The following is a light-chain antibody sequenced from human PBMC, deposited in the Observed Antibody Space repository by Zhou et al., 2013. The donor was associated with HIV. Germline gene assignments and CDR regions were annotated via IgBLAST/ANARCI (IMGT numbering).Light chain of an antibody. J-gene: IGKJ4*01. CDR1: QDISNY. V-gene: IGKV1-33*01. Sequence: DIQMTQSPSSLSASVGDRVTITCQASQDISNYLNWYQQKPGKAPKLLIYDASNLETGVPSRFSGSGSGTDFTFTISSLQPEDIATYYCQHYYNLPLTFGGGTEGGDQT. CDR2: DAS. CDR3: QHYYNLPLT.